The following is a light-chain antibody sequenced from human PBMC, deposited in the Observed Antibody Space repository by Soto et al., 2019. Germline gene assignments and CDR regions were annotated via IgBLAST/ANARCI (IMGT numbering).Light chain of an antibody. CDR2: GAS. V-gene: IGKV3-20*01. CDR3: QQYGSSPGT. CDR1: QSVSSSY. J-gene: IGKJ1*01. Sequence: EIVLTQSPGTLSLSPGERATLSCRASQSVSSSYLAWYQQKPGQAPRLLIYGASSRATGIPDRFSGSGSGTDFTLTITRMETQHFPVYYCQQYGSSPGTFGQGTKV.